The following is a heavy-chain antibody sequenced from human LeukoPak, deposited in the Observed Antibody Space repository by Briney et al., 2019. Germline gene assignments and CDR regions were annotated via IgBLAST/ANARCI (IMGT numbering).Heavy chain of an antibody. D-gene: IGHD2-21*02. CDR2: IRSKAYGGTT. CDR1: GFSIGDYA. Sequence: PGWSLRLSCTASGFSIGDYAMSWVRQAPGKGLEWVVFIRSKAYGGTTEYAASVKGRFTISRDDSKSIAYLQMNSLKTEDTAVYYCTRAYCGGDCYFQHWGQGTLVTVSS. V-gene: IGHV3-49*04. CDR3: TRAYCGGDCYFQH. J-gene: IGHJ1*01.